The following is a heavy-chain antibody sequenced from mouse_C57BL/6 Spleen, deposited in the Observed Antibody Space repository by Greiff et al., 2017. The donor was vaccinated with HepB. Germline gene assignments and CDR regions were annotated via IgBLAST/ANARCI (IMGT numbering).Heavy chain of an antibody. V-gene: IGHV1-76*01. CDR1: GYTFTDYY. Sequence: QVQLQQSGAELVRPGASVKLSCKASGYTFTDYYINWVKQRPGQGLEWIARIYPGSGNTYYNEKFKGKATLTAEKSSSTAYMQLSSLTSEDSAVYFCARPYDYDEPWFAYWGQGTLVTVSA. D-gene: IGHD2-4*01. CDR3: ARPYDYDEPWFAY. J-gene: IGHJ3*01. CDR2: IYPGSGNT.